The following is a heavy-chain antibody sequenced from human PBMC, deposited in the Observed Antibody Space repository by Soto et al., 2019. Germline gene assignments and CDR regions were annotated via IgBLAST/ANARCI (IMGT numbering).Heavy chain of an antibody. Sequence: QVQLQESGPVLVKPTQTLSLTCSVSRAFINSGGFYYSWIRQPPGKGLEWLGYIFHSGSTLYNPSLRGRLTLSADTSRNQLSLYLTSVTAADTAVYYCVRGGIAGHWFDPWGQGILVTVSS. CDR3: VRGGIAGHWFDP. CDR2: IFHSGST. V-gene: IGHV4-31*03. D-gene: IGHD2-15*01. J-gene: IGHJ5*02. CDR1: RAFINSGGFY.